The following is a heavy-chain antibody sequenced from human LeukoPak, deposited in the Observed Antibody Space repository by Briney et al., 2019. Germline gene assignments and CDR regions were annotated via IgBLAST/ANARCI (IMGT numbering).Heavy chain of an antibody. CDR1: GGSISSYY. Sequence: PSETLSLTCTVSGGSISSYYWSWIRQPPGKGLEWIGYIYYSGSTNYNPSLKSRVTISVDTSKNQFSLKLSSVTAADTAVYYCARDRPMIVVVPSFDYWGQGTLVTVSS. J-gene: IGHJ4*02. D-gene: IGHD3-22*01. CDR2: IYYSGST. V-gene: IGHV4-59*01. CDR3: ARDRPMIVVVPSFDY.